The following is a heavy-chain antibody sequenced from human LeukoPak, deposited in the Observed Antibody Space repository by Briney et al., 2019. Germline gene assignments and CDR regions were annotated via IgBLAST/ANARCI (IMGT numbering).Heavy chain of an antibody. CDR2: IYYSGST. J-gene: IGHJ4*02. V-gene: IGHV4-39*07. Sequence: PSETLSLTCTVSGGSISSSSYYWGWIRQPPGKGLEWIGSIYYSGSTYYNPSLKSRATISVDTSKNQFSLKLSSVTAADTAVYYCSRGVSYYYDSSGYWIDYWGQGTLVTVSS. CDR3: SRGVSYYYDSSGYWIDY. CDR1: GGSISSSSYY. D-gene: IGHD3-22*01.